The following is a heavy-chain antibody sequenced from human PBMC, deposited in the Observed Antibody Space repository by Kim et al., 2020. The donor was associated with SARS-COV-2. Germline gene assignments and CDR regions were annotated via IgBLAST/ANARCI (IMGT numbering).Heavy chain of an antibody. CDR1: GFTFDNFG. CDR2: ITWDSGNI. V-gene: IGHV3-9*01. J-gene: IGHJ6*04. Sequence: GGSLRLSCAASGFTFDNFGMHWVRQVPGKGLEWVSGITWDSGNIDYAGSVKGRFTISRDNAKSSLYLQMNSLGTEDTAVYYCAKDMSPYYGSGTYSPRGIYFGMGVWGKGTTVPVS. D-gene: IGHD3-10*01. CDR3: AKDMSPYYGSGTYSPRGIYFGMGV.